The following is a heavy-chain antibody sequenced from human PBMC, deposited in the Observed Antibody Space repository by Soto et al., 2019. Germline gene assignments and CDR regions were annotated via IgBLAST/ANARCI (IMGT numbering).Heavy chain of an antibody. Sequence: QLQLQESGPGLVKPSETLSLSCTVSGGSISSNTYYWGWIRQPPGKGLEWIGSIYYSGSTYYNPSLKSRVTIFVDTSKDQFSLKLSSVTAADTAVYLCARSCSTPSCYTERAFDIWGQGTMVTVSS. J-gene: IGHJ3*02. D-gene: IGHD2-2*02. V-gene: IGHV4-39*01. CDR1: GGSISSNTYY. CDR2: IYYSGST. CDR3: ARSCSTPSCYTERAFDI.